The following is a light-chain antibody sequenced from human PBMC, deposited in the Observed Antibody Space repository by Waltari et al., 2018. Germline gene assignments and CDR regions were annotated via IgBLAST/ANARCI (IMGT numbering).Light chain of an antibody. CDR3: QQLNSYPRT. CDR1: QGISSY. Sequence: DIQLTQSPSFLSASVGDRVTITCRASQGISSYLAWYQQKPGKAPKLLIYGASTLQSGVPSRFSGSGSGTEFTLTISSLRPEDFATYYCQQLNSYPRTFGGGTKVEIK. V-gene: IGKV1-9*01. CDR2: GAS. J-gene: IGKJ4*01.